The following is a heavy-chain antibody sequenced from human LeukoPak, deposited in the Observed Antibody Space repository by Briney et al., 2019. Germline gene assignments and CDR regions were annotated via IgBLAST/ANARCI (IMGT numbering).Heavy chain of an antibody. CDR1: GYTFNNYG. V-gene: IGHV1-18*01. D-gene: IGHD3-9*01. CDR3: ARVILTGPLDY. J-gene: IGHJ4*02. Sequence: ASVKVSCKASGYTFNNYGISWVRQAPGQGLEWMGWVTSYNGNTNYAQKLQGRVTMTTDTSTSTAYMELRSLRSDDTAVYYCARVILTGPLDYWGQGTLVTVSS. CDR2: VTSYNGNT.